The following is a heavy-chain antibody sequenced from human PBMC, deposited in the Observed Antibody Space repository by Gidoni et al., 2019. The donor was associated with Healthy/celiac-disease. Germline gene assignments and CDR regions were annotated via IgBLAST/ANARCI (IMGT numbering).Heavy chain of an antibody. J-gene: IGHJ4*02. CDR3: AREYGSGSRPEEGYFDY. D-gene: IGHD3-10*01. CDR2: INPSGGST. CDR1: GYTFTSYY. V-gene: IGHV1-46*01. Sequence: QVQLVQSGAEVKKPGASVKVSCKASGYTFTSYYMHWVRQAPGQGLEWMGIINPSGGSTSYAQKFQGRVTMTRDTSTSTVYMELSSLRSEDTAVYYCAREYGSGSRPEEGYFDYWGQGTLVTVSS.